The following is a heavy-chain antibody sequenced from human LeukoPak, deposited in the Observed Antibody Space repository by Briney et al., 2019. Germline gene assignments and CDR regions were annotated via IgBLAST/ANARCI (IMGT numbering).Heavy chain of an antibody. V-gene: IGHV3-33*01. CDR3: ATAALHYYYYMDV. CDR1: GFSFSNHG. J-gene: IGHJ6*03. CDR2: IWYDGSNK. Sequence: GGSLRLSCAASGFSFSNHGIHWVRQAPGKGLEWVSLIWYDGSNKYYADSVKGRFTISRDDSKNTVYLQMNSLRAEDTAVYYCATAALHYYYYMDVWGKGTTVTVSS.